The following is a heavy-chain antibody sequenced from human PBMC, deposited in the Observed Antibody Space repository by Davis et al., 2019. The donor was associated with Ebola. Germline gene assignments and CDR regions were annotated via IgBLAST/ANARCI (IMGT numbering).Heavy chain of an antibody. J-gene: IGHJ4*02. V-gene: IGHV2-5*02. Sequence: SGPTLVKPTQTLTLTCTLSGLSLSSSEVGVGWIRQPPGKALEWLALVYWDDDKRYSPSLKSRLTITKDTSKNQVVLTMTNMDPVDTATYYCAHSHGDYWGQGTLVTVSS. CDR2: VYWDDDK. CDR1: GLSLSSSEVG. CDR3: AHSHGDY.